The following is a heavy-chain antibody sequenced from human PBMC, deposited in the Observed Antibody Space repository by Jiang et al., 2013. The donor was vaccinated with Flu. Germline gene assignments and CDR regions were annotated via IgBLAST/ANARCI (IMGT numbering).Heavy chain of an antibody. CDR2: IDPSDSYT. J-gene: IGHJ4*02. CDR3: ARVDYDFWSGYSPWDY. V-gene: IGHV5-10-1*01. CDR1: GYSFTSYW. Sequence: GAEVKKPGESLRISCKGSGYSFTSYWISWVRQMPGKGLEWMGRIDPSDSYTNYSPSFQGHVTISADKSISTAYLQWSSLKASDTAMYYCARVDYDFWSGYSPWDYWGQGTLVTVSS. D-gene: IGHD3-3*01.